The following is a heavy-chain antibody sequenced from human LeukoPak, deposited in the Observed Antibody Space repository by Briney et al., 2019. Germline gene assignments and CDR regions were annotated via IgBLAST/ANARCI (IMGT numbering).Heavy chain of an antibody. CDR3: ASKRGYSYGLDY. Sequence: SVKVSCKASGGTFSSYAISWVRQAPGQGLEWMGGIIPIFGTANYAQKFQGRVTNTADESTSTGYMELSSLRSEDTAVYYCASKRGYSYGLDYWGQGTLVTVSS. D-gene: IGHD5-18*01. CDR1: GGTFSSYA. J-gene: IGHJ4*02. V-gene: IGHV1-69*13. CDR2: IIPIFGTA.